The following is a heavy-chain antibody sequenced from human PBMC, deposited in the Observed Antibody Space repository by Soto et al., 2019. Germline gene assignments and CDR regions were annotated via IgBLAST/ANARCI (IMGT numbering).Heavy chain of an antibody. V-gene: IGHV1-46*01. CDR1: GYTFTSYY. Sequence: ASVKVSCKASGYTFTSYYMHWVRQAPGQGLEWMGIINPSGGSTSYAQKFQGRVTMTRDTSTSTVYMELSSLRSEDTAVYYCAAEEQLVLRPNWFDPWGQGTLLTVSS. D-gene: IGHD6-13*01. CDR2: INPSGGST. CDR3: AAEEQLVLRPNWFDP. J-gene: IGHJ5*02.